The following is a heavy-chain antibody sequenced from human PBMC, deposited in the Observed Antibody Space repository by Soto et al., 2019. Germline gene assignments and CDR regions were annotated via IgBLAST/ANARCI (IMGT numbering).Heavy chain of an antibody. Sequence: GSLRLSCAASGFTFSSYAMSWVGRAPGKGLEWVSAISGSGGSTYYADSVKGRFTISRDNSKNTLYLQMNSLRAEDTAVYYCAKGGFGVVTFGGVIVDHYYYYYGMDVWGQGTTVTVSS. J-gene: IGHJ6*02. CDR3: AKGGFGVVTFGGVIVDHYYYYYGMDV. V-gene: IGHV3-23*01. D-gene: IGHD3-16*02. CDR2: ISGSGGST. CDR1: GFTFSSYA.